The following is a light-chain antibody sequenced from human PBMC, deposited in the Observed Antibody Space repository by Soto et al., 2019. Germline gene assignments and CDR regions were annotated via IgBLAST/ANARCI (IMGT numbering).Light chain of an antibody. CDR2: DVS. J-gene: IGLJ1*01. V-gene: IGLV2-11*01. Sequence: QSALTQPRSVSGSPGQSVTISCTGTSSDVGGYNYVSWYQQHPGKAPKLMIYDVSKRPSGVPDRFSGSKSGNTASLTISGLQAEDEADYYCGSYAGSYSLYGFGTGTKRTVL. CDR1: SSDVGGYNY. CDR3: GSYAGSYSLYG.